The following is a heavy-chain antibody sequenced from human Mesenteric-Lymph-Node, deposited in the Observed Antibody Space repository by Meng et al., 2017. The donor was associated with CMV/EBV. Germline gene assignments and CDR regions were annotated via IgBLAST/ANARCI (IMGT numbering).Heavy chain of an antibody. D-gene: IGHD3-3*01. J-gene: IGHJ2*01. V-gene: IGHV3-23*01. CDR2: ISGSGGST. Sequence: LSLTCAASGFTFSDYSFNWFRQAPGKGLEWVSAISGSGGSTYYADSVKGRFTISRDNSKNTLYLQMNSLRAEDTAVYYCAKDPNDFYGWYFDLWGRGTLVTVSS. CDR1: GFTFSDYS. CDR3: AKDPNDFYGWYFDL.